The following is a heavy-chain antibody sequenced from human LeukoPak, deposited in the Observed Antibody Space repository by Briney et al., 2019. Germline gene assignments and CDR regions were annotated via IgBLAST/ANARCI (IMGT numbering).Heavy chain of an antibody. CDR2: IIPIFGTA. CDR1: GGTFSSYA. D-gene: IGHD2-2*01. V-gene: IGHV1-69*13. J-gene: IGHJ4*02. Sequence: SVKVSCKASGGTFSSYAISWVRQAPGQGLEWMGGIIPIFGTANYAQKFQGRVTITADESTSTAYMELSSLRSEDTAVYYCARDPVDPYCSSTSCSSQGYFDYWGQGTLVTVSS. CDR3: ARDPVDPYCSSTSCSSQGYFDY.